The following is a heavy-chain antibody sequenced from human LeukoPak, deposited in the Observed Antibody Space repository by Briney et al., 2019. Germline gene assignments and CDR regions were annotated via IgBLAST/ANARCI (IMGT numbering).Heavy chain of an antibody. V-gene: IGHV3-23*01. CDR1: GYTFSTNA. D-gene: IGHD3-10*01. J-gene: IGHJ6*04. CDR3: AKGLWFGELFPVGGVDV. CDR2: INGSGGST. Sequence: GSLRLSCAASGYTFSTNAMSSVRQAPGKGLYSVSPINGSGGSTYYAYTVKGRFYISRDNSKITLYMQMNSLRAEDTAVYYCAKGLWFGELFPVGGVDVWGKGTTVTVAS.